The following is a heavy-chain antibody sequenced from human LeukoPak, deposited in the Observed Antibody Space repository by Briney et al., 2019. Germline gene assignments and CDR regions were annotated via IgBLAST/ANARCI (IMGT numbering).Heavy chain of an antibody. V-gene: IGHV3-30*02. Sequence: TGGSLRLSCAASGFTFSSYGMHWVRQAPGKGLEWVTFIRYDGSNKYYTDSVKGRFTISRDNSYKTLYLQMNSLRAEDTAVYYCAKSGELYCSSTSCYAAWAFFDYWGQGTLVTVSS. CDR2: IRYDGSNK. J-gene: IGHJ4*02. D-gene: IGHD2-2*01. CDR1: GFTFSSYG. CDR3: AKSGELYCSSTSCYAAWAFFDY.